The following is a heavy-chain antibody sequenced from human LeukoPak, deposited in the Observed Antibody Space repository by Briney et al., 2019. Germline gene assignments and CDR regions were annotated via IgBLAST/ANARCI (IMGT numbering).Heavy chain of an antibody. Sequence: GGSPRLSCAASGFTFSSYGMHWVRQAPGKGLEWVAVIWYDGSNKYYADSMKGRFTISRDNSKNTLYLQMNSLRVEDTAVYYCAKDLSSSTSCWFDPWGQGTLVTVSS. D-gene: IGHD2-2*01. CDR2: IWYDGSNK. CDR3: AKDLSSSTSCWFDP. J-gene: IGHJ5*02. V-gene: IGHV3-33*06. CDR1: GFTFSSYG.